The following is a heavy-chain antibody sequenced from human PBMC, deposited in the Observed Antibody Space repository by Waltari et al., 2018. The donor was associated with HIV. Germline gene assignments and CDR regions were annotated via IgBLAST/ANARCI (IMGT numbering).Heavy chain of an antibody. V-gene: IGHV1-2*02. J-gene: IGHJ5*02. Sequence: QVQLVQSGAAVKKPGASVKVSCKASGYTFSDYYMHWVRQAPGQGLEWMGWINPNSGGTRYAEKFQGRVTMTRDTSISTAYMELSRLRFDDTAVYYCARVFRGTVNYFDSRLGHWGQGTLVT. CDR2: INPNSGGT. CDR1: GYTFSDYY. CDR3: ARVFRGTVNYFDSRLGH. D-gene: IGHD3-22*01.